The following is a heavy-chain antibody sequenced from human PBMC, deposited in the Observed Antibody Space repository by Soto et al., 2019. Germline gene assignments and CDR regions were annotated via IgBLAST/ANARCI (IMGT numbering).Heavy chain of an antibody. D-gene: IGHD1-1*01. Sequence: QVQLQESGPGLVKPSQTLSLTCTVTGDSITSGGYYWSWIRQHPGKGLEWLGYIYGSGGSGSTLYNPSLKSRTTLSVDTSKTQFSLNLSSVTVADTAVYFGARKQAGYVSGIDYWGQGTLVTVSS. CDR3: ARKQAGYVSGIDY. CDR1: GDSITSGGYY. CDR2: IYGSGGSGST. J-gene: IGHJ4*02. V-gene: IGHV4-31*03.